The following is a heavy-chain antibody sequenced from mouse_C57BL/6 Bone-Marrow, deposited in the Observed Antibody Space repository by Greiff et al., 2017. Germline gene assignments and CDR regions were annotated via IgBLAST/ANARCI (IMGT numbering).Heavy chain of an antibody. J-gene: IGHJ4*01. Sequence: EVQRVESGGGLVQPGGSLSLSCAASGFTFTDYYMSWVRQPPGKALEWLGFIRNKANGYTTEYSASVKGRFTISRDNSQSTLYLQMNALRAEDSATYYCARPYYYGSRYYAMDYWGQGTSVTVSS. CDR1: GFTFTDYY. V-gene: IGHV7-3*01. CDR3: ARPYYYGSRYYAMDY. CDR2: IRNKANGYTT. D-gene: IGHD1-1*01.